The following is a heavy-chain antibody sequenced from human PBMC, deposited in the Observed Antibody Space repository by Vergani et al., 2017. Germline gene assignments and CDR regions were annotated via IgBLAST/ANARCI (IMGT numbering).Heavy chain of an antibody. CDR1: GFTFSSYW. J-gene: IGHJ4*02. D-gene: IGHD5-18*01. CDR2: INSDGSST. V-gene: IGHV3-74*01. CDR3: ASGGVDTAMVNGDY. Sequence: EVQLVESGGGLVQRGGSLRLSCAASGFTFSSYWMHWVRQAPGKGLVWVSRINSDGSSTSYADSVKGRFTISRDNAKNTLYLQMNSLRAEDTAVYYCASGGVDTAMVNGDYWGQGTLVTVSS.